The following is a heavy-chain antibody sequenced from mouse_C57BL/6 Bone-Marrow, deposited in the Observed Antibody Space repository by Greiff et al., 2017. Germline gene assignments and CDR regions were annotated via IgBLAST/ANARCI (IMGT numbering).Heavy chain of an antibody. CDR2: IYPRDGST. J-gene: IGHJ3*01. CDR3: ARPFNYYGSRGAWCAY. CDR1: GYTFTDHT. V-gene: IGHV1-78*01. D-gene: IGHD1-1*01. Sequence: QVQLQQSDAELVKPGASVKISCKVSGYTFTDHTIHWMKQRPEQGLEWIGYIYPRDGSTKYTEKLKGKATLTADKSSITASMQLTSLTSEDAAVYFFARPFNYYGSRGAWCAYWGQGTLVTVSA.